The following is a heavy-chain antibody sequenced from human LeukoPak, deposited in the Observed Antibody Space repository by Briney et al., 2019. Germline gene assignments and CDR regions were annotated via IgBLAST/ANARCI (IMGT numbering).Heavy chain of an antibody. J-gene: IGHJ4*02. CDR2: IYPGDSDT. V-gene: IGHV5-51*01. D-gene: IGHD2-2*01. CDR3: ARGGGDIVVVPAAHLDY. Sequence: GESLKISCRGSGYSFTSYWIGWVRQMPGKGLEWMGIIYPGDSDTRYSPSFQGQVTISADKSISTAYLQWSSLKASDTAMYYCARGGGDIVVVPAAHLDYWGQGTLVTVSS. CDR1: GYSFTSYW.